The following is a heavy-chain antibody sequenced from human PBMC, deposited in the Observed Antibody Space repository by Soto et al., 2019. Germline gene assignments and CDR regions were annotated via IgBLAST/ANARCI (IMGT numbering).Heavy chain of an antibody. CDR1: GYTFTSYD. V-gene: IGHV1-8*01. Sequence: ASVKVSCKASGYTFTSYDINWVRQATGQGLEWMGWMNPNSGNTGYAQKFQGRVTMTRNTSISTAYMELSSLRSEDTAVYYCAVRIAVADTRKSWFDPWGQGTLVTVSS. D-gene: IGHD6-19*01. CDR3: AVRIAVADTRKSWFDP. J-gene: IGHJ5*02. CDR2: MNPNSGNT.